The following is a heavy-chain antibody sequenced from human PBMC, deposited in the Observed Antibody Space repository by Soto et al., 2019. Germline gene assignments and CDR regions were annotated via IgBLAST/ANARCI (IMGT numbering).Heavy chain of an antibody. D-gene: IGHD2-21*02. CDR2: INHSGTT. Sequence: SETLSLTCAVSGGSFSGFYWTWIRHPPGEGLEWIGEINHSGTTNFNPSLRSRLTISLDSSKKHFSLKPTSMTAADAAVYYCARADRTLVTSYGLDVWGQGTTVTVSS. CDR1: GGSFSGFY. V-gene: IGHV4-34*01. J-gene: IGHJ6*02. CDR3: ARADRTLVTSYGLDV.